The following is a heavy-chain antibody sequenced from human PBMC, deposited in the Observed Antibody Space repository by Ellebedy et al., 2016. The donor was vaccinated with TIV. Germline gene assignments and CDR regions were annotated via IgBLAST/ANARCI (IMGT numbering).Heavy chain of an antibody. Sequence: AASVKVSCKASGGTFSSYAISWVRQAPGQGLEWMGGIIPLFGAANYAQKFQGRVTITADESTSTAFMELSSLRSEYTAVYYCAREVPYFDYWGQGTLVTVSS. CDR1: GGTFSSYA. V-gene: IGHV1-69*13. CDR3: AREVPYFDY. CDR2: IIPLFGAA. J-gene: IGHJ4*02.